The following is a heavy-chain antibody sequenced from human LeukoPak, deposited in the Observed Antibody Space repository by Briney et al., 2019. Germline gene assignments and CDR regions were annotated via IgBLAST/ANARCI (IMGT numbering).Heavy chain of an antibody. D-gene: IGHD2-2*01. CDR3: AKGLTSGYCSSTSCYPPPNLDAFDI. CDR1: GFTFSSYG. V-gene: IGHV3-30*02. CDR2: IRYDGSNK. J-gene: IGHJ3*02. Sequence: GGSLRLSCAASGFTFSSYGMHWVRQAPGKGLEWVAFIRYDGSNKYYADSVKGRFTISRDNSKNTLYLQMNSLRAEDTAVYYCAKGLTSGYCSSTSCYPPPNLDAFDIWGQGTMVTVSS.